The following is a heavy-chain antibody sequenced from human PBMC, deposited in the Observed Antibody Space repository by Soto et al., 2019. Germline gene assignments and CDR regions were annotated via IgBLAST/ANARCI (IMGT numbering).Heavy chain of an antibody. CDR1: GGSISSSSYY. V-gene: IGHV4-39*01. D-gene: IGHD2-15*01. J-gene: IGHJ4*02. CDR2: IYYSGST. Sequence: QLQLQESGPGLVKPSETLSLTCTVSGGSISSSSYYWGWIRQPPGKGLEWIGSIYYSGSTYYNPSLKSRVTRSVDTSKNQFSLKLSSVTAADTAVYYCARGIEEWGFDYWGQGTLVTVSS. CDR3: ARGIEEWGFDY.